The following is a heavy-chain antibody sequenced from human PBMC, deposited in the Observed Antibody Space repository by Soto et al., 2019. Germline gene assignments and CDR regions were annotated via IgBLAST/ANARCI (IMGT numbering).Heavy chain of an antibody. D-gene: IGHD5-18*01. CDR1: GFTFSSYA. V-gene: IGHV3-23*01. CDR2: ISGSGGST. Sequence: GGSLRLSCAASGFTFSSYAMSWVRQAPGKGLEWVSAISGSGGSTYYADSVKGRFTISRDNSKNTLYLQMNSLRAEDTAVYYCAKAPGTWIQLWFPYYFDYWGQGTLVTVSS. J-gene: IGHJ4*02. CDR3: AKAPGTWIQLWFPYYFDY.